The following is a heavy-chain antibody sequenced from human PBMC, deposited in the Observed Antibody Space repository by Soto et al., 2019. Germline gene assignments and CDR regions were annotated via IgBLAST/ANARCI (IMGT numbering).Heavy chain of an antibody. J-gene: IGHJ4*02. CDR1: GGSISSYY. CDR2: IYYSGST. D-gene: IGHD6-19*01. CDR3: ATSSSGWQTDY. V-gene: IGHV4-59*01. Sequence: PSETPSLTCTVSGGSISSYYWSWIRQPPGKGLEWIGYIYYSGSTNYNPSLKSRVTISVDTSKNQFSLKLSSVTAADTAVYYCATSSSGWQTDYWGQGTLVTVSS.